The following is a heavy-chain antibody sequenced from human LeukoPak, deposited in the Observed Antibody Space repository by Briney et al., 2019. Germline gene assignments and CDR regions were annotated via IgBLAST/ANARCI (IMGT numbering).Heavy chain of an antibody. CDR3: ARDSYYDFWSGYGMINWFDP. CDR2: INPNSGGT. V-gene: IGHV1-2*02. J-gene: IGHJ5*02. D-gene: IGHD3-3*01. CDR1: GYTFTGYY. Sequence: GASVKVSCKASGYTFTGYYMHWVRQAPGQGLEWMGWINPNSGGTNYAQKFQGRVTMTRDTSTSTVYMELSSLRSEDTAVYYCARDSYYDFWSGYGMINWFDPWGQGTLVTVSS.